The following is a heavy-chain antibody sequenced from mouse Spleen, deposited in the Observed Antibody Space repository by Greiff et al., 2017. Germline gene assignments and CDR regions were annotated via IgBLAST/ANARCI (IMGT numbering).Heavy chain of an antibody. V-gene: IGHV14-1*02. Sequence: EVKLQESGAELVRPGALVKLSCKASGFNIKDYYMHWVKQRPEQGLEWIGWIDPENGNTIYDPKFQGKASITADTSSNTAYLQLSSLTSEDTAVYYCARAGLRTFDYWGQGTTLTVSS. CDR3: ARAGLRTFDY. J-gene: IGHJ2*01. CDR1: GFNIKDYY. D-gene: IGHD5-5*01. CDR2: IDPENGNT.